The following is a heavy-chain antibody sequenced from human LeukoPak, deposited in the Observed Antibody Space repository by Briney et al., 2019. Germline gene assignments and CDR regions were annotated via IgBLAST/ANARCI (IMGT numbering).Heavy chain of an antibody. CDR3: ARDYGSGSPTQMDV. Sequence: ASVKVSCKASGYTFTGYYMHWVRQAPGQGLEWMGWINPNSGGTNYAQKFQGRVTMTRDTSISTAYMELSRLRSDDTAVYYCARDYGSGSPTQMDVWGKGTTVTISS. CDR1: GYTFTGYY. CDR2: INPNSGGT. J-gene: IGHJ6*04. D-gene: IGHD3-10*01. V-gene: IGHV1-2*02.